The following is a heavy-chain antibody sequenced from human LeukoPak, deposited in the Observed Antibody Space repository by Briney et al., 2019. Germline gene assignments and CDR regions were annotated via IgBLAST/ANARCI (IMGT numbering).Heavy chain of an antibody. V-gene: IGHV4-59*08. CDR3: ARHPPQSFFDY. CDR1: GGSISSYY. CDR2: IYYSGST. J-gene: IGHJ4*03. Sequence: SETLSLTCTVSGGSISSYYWSWIRQPPGKGLEWIAYIYYSGSTNYNPSLKSRVTISVDTSKSQFSLKLTSMTAADTAVYYCARHPPQSFFDYWGQGTLVAVSS.